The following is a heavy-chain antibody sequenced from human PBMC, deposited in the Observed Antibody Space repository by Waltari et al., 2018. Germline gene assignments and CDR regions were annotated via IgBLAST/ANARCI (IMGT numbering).Heavy chain of an antibody. CDR1: GYTFTSYD. Sequence: QVQLVQSGAEVKKPGASVKVSCKASGYTFTSYDINWVRQATGQGLEWMGWMNPNSDNKGYAQKYQGRVTITRNNSISTAYMELSSLRSEDTAVYYCARVCCSGGSCYIDYWGQGTLVTVSS. CDR2: MNPNSDNK. J-gene: IGHJ4*02. D-gene: IGHD2-15*01. V-gene: IGHV1-8*03. CDR3: ARVCCSGGSCYIDY.